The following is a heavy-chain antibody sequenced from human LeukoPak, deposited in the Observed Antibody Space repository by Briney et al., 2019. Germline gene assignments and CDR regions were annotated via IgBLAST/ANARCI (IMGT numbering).Heavy chain of an antibody. CDR3: ARDEGGYSYGYN. CDR1: GFTVSSNY. V-gene: IGHV3-53*01. CDR2: IYSGGST. J-gene: IGHJ4*02. Sequence: GGSLRLSRAASGFTVSSNYMSWVRQAPGKGLEWVSVIYSGGSTYYADSVEGRFTISRDNSKNTLYLQMNSLRAEDTAVYYCARDEGGYSYGYNWGQGTLVTVSS. D-gene: IGHD5-18*01.